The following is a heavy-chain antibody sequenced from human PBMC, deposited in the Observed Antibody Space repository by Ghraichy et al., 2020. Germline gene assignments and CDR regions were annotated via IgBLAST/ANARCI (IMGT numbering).Heavy chain of an antibody. J-gene: IGHJ6*03. D-gene: IGHD5-24*01. CDR2: IIPIFGTA. CDR3: ARDKGPMATNPIPQIYYYMDV. Sequence: SVKVSCKASGGTFSSYAISWVRQAPGQGLEWMGGIIPIFGTANYAQKFQGRVTITADESTSTAYMELSSLRSEDTAVYYCARDKGPMATNPIPQIYYYMDVWGKGTTVTVSS. V-gene: IGHV1-69*13. CDR1: GGTFSSYA.